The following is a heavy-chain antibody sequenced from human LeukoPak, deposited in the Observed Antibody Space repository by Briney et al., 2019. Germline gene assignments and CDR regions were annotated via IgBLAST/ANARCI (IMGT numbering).Heavy chain of an antibody. Sequence: GGSLRLSCAASGFTFSSYAMSWVRQAPGKGLEWVSSISGSGGSTDYADSVKGRFTISRDNSKNTLYLQMNSLRAEDTAVYYCAKDKEGAYGDLNPYYFDSWGQGTLVTVSS. D-gene: IGHD4-17*01. CDR1: GFTFSSYA. CDR2: ISGSGGST. V-gene: IGHV3-23*01. CDR3: AKDKEGAYGDLNPYYFDS. J-gene: IGHJ4*02.